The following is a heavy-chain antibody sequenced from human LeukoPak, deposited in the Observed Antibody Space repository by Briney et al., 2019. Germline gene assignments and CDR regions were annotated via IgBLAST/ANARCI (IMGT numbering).Heavy chain of an antibody. D-gene: IGHD3-22*01. CDR3: ARDPQDSSGYYYGNFDY. J-gene: IGHJ4*02. V-gene: IGHV3-30-3*01. Sequence: GGSLRLSCAASGFTFSSYAMHWVRQAPGKGLEWVAVRSYDGSNKYYADSVKGRFTISRDNSKNTLYLQMNSLRAEDTAVYYCARDPQDSSGYYYGNFDYWGQGTLVTVSS. CDR1: GFTFSSYA. CDR2: RSYDGSNK.